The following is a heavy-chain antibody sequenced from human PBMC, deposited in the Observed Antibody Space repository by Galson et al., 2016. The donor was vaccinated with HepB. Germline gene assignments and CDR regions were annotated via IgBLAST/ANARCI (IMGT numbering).Heavy chain of an antibody. J-gene: IGHJ6*02. CDR3: AKARGIYCPTGWCPLEHYYYGMDV. D-gene: IGHD6-19*01. CDR2: INWDGTNV. V-gene: IGHV3-43*01. Sequence: SLRLSCAASGFTIDDYTVHWVRHLPGKGLEWVSLINWDGTNVYYAESVRGRFTISRDNSINYSYLEMSSLRPEDTALYFCAKARGIYCPTGWCPLEHYYYGMDVWGHGTSVTVSS. CDR1: GFTIDDYT.